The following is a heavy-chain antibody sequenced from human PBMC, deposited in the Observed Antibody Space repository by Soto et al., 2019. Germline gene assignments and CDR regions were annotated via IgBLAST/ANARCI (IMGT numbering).Heavy chain of an antibody. CDR1: GGTFSSYA. CDR3: AALHSFVRGPAPTHPYYYGMDV. V-gene: IGHV1-69*13. D-gene: IGHD2-21*01. CDR2: IIPIFGTA. J-gene: IGHJ6*02. Sequence: SVKVSCKASGGTFSSYAISWVRQAPGQGLEWMGGIIPIFGTANYAQKFQGRVTITADESTSTAYMELSSLRSEDTAVYYCAALHSFVRGPAPTHPYYYGMDVWGQGTTVTVSS.